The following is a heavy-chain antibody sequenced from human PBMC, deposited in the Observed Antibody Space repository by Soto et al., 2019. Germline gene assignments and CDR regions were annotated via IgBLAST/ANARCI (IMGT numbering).Heavy chain of an antibody. D-gene: IGHD1-26*01. J-gene: IGHJ6*02. CDR1: GYTFTGYY. V-gene: IGHV1-2*02. CDR2: INPNSGDT. Sequence: GASVKVSCKASGYTFTGYYVHWVRQAPGQGLEWMGWINPNSGDTYLAQRFQGRVTMNRDTSIGTAYMELRGLTSDDTAEYYCAKGGAIVAAGTRVYLYNAMDVWAKGPRSPSP. CDR3: AKGGAIVAAGTRVYLYNAMDV.